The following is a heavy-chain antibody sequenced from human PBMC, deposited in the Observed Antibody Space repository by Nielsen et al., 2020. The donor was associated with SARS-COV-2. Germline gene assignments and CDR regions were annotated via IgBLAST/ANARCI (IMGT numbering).Heavy chain of an antibody. CDR3: ARRGGSYYFDY. V-gene: IGHV4-39*01. CDR1: GGSISSSSYY. CDR2: IYYSGST. D-gene: IGHD1-26*01. J-gene: IGHJ4*02. Sequence: SETLSLTCTVSGGSISSSSYYWGWIRQPPGKGLEWIGSIYYSGSTYYNPSLKSRVTISVDTSKNQFSLKLSSVTAADTAVHYCARRGGSYYFDYWGQGTLVTVSS.